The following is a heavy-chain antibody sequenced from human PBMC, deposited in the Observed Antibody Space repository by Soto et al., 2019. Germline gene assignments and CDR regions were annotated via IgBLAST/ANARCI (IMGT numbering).Heavy chain of an antibody. V-gene: IGHV3-23*01. CDR3: TKGSIPAVGRVFFES. CDR1: GFFFNGFD. CDR2: ISANAGNI. J-gene: IGHJ4*02. Sequence: EVQLLESGGGLVQPGGSLRLSCAAAGFFFNGFDMSWVRQAPGMGLEWVSTISANAGNINYAGSVRGRFSISRDSSKNSVDLQMNSLRVEHTAVYFCTKGSIPAVGRVFFESWGQGTLVTVSS. D-gene: IGHD6-13*01.